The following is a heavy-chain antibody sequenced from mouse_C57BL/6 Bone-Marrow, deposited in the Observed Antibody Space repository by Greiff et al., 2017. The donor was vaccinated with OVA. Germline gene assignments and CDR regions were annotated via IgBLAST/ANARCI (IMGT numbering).Heavy chain of an antibody. D-gene: IGHD2-12*01. Sequence: EVKLMESGGGLVQPGGSMKLSCVASGFTFSNYWMNWVRQSPEKGLEWVAQIRLKSDNYATHYAESVKGRFTISRDDSKSSVYLQMNNLRAEDTGIYYCTGYYKEYFDVWGTGTTVTVSS. J-gene: IGHJ1*03. CDR3: TGYYKEYFDV. CDR1: GFTFSNYW. CDR2: IRLKSDNYAT. V-gene: IGHV6-3*01.